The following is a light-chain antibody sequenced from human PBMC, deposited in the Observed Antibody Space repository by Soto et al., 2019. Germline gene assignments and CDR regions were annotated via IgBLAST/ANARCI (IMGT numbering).Light chain of an antibody. V-gene: IGKV1-39*01. CDR3: QQRYSSPRT. CDR2: AAS. Sequence: DIQMTQSPSTLSASVGDRVTITCRASQSISTYLNWYQQKLGRAPTLLIYAASSLQSGVPSRFSGGGSGTDFTLTISSLQPEDFAMYFCQQRYSSPRTFGQGTKVEIK. J-gene: IGKJ1*01. CDR1: QSISTY.